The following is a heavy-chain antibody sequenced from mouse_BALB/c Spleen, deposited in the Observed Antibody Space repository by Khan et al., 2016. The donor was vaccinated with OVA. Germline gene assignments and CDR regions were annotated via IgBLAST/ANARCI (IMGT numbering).Heavy chain of an antibody. CDR2: INPSNGGT. D-gene: IGHD2-14*01. Sequence: QVQLQQSGAELVKPGASVKLSCTASGYTFTSYYMYWVKQRPGQGLEWIGEINPSNGGTNFNEKFKSKATLTADKSSSTAYMQLSSLTSEDSAVXYCTGAGYGGFAYWGQGTLVTVSA. CDR3: TGAGYGGFAY. J-gene: IGHJ3*01. V-gene: IGHV1S81*02. CDR1: GYTFTSYY.